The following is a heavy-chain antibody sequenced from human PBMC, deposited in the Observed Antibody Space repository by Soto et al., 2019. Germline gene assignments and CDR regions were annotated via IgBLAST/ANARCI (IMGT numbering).Heavy chain of an antibody. V-gene: IGHV3-21*02. Sequence: EEQLVESGGGLVKPGGSLRLSCAASGFTFSSYSINWVRQAPGKGLEWVSSIRSNSAFIYYAASVKGRFTISRDNAKNSLSLQMRSLRAEDTAGYYCARSGYRSTNELGGQGTLVTVSS. J-gene: IGHJ4*02. CDR3: ARSGYRSTNEL. D-gene: IGHD2-2*01. CDR1: GFTFSSYS. CDR2: IRSNSAFI.